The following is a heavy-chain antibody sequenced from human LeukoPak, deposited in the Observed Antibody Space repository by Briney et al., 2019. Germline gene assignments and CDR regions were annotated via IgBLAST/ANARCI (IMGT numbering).Heavy chain of an antibody. Sequence: GGSLRLSCAASGFTFSNYWMTWVRQAPGKGLEWVGNIKQDGSEKYYADSVKGRFTISRDNSKNTLYLQMNSLRAEDTAVYYCAKSPVVTIFGVVNPGDYMDVWGKGTTVTVSS. CDR1: GFTFSNYW. J-gene: IGHJ6*03. D-gene: IGHD3-3*01. V-gene: IGHV3-7*01. CDR2: IKQDGSEK. CDR3: AKSPVVTIFGVVNPGDYMDV.